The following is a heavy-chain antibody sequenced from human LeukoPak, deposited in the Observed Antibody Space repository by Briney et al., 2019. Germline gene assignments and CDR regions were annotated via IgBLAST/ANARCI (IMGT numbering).Heavy chain of an antibody. CDR1: GFAVFSNY. D-gene: IGHD6-25*01. Sequence: GGSLGLSCAASGFAVFSNYMNWVRQAPGKGLEWVSVIYSDGDTSYADSVKGRFTISRDISKNTLYLQMNSLRAEDTAVYYCATPSGGYWGQGTLVTVSS. CDR3: ATPSGGY. V-gene: IGHV3-66*01. CDR2: IYSDGDT. J-gene: IGHJ4*02.